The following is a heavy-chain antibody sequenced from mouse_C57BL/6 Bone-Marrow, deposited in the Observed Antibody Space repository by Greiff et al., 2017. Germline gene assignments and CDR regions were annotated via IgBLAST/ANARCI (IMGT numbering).Heavy chain of an antibody. Sequence: QVQLQQPGAELVMPGASVKLSCKASGYTFTSYWMHWVKQRPGQGLEWIGAIDPSDSYTNYNQKFKGKSTLTVDKSSSTAYMQLSSLTSEDSAVYYCAISSYDYDGFAYWGQGTLVTVSA. CDR1: GYTFTSYW. CDR3: AISSYDYDGFAY. D-gene: IGHD2-4*01. V-gene: IGHV1-69*01. CDR2: IDPSDSYT. J-gene: IGHJ3*01.